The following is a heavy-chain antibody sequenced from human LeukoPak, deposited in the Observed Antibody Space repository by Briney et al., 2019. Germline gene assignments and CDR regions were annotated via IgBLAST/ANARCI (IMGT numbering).Heavy chain of an antibody. CDR1: GGSFSGYY. J-gene: IGHJ4*02. CDR3: ARWSEDRAFLDY. CDR2: INHSGST. Sequence: PSETLSLTCAVYGGSFSGYYWSWIRQPPGKGLEWIGEINHSGSTNYNPSLKSRVTISVDTSKNQFSLKLSSVTAADTAVYYCARWSEDRAFLDYWGQGTLVTVSS. V-gene: IGHV4-34*01.